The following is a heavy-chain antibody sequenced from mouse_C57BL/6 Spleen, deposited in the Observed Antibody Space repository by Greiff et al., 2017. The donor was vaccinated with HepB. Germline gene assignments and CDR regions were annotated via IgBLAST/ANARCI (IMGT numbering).Heavy chain of an antibody. J-gene: IGHJ2*01. Sequence: EVQLVESGGGLVKPGGSLKLSCAASGFTFSSYAMSWVRQTPEKRLEWVATISDGGSYTYYPDNVKGRFTISRDNAKNNLYLQMSHLKSEDTAMYYCARGNYYGSRTGGYYFDYWGQGTTLTVSS. CDR3: ARGNYYGSRTGGYYFDY. CDR2: ISDGGSYT. D-gene: IGHD1-1*01. CDR1: GFTFSSYA. V-gene: IGHV5-4*01.